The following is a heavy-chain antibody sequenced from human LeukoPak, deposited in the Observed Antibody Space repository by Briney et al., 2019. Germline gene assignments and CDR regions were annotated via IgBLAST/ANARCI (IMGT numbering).Heavy chain of an antibody. J-gene: IGHJ4*02. CDR2: IVSDGSNT. D-gene: IGHD2-2*02. CDR3: ARDRRYTSDY. CDR1: GFSFNNAW. Sequence: GGSLRLSCAASGFSFNNAWMHWVRQAPGKGLVWVSRIVSDGSNTIYADSVKGRFTISRDNAKNTVYLQMNSLRAEDTAVYYCARDRRYTSDYWGQGTLVTVSS. V-gene: IGHV3-74*01.